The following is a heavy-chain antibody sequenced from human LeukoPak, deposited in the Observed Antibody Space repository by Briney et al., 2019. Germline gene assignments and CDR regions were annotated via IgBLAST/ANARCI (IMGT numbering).Heavy chain of an antibody. Sequence: GGSLRLSCAASGFTVGSNYMSWVRQAPGKGLEWVSGISASGHKTYYADSVKGRFTISRDNSKNTLFLQMNSLRAEDTAVYYCARKMKTGDRVGSFDIWGQGTMVTVSS. V-gene: IGHV3-23*01. D-gene: IGHD1-1*01. CDR3: ARKMKTGDRVGSFDI. CDR2: ISASGHKT. J-gene: IGHJ3*02. CDR1: GFTVGSNY.